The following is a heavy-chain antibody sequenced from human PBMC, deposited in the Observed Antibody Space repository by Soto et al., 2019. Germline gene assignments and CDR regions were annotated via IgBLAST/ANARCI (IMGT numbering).Heavy chain of an antibody. J-gene: IGHJ4*02. CDR2: ITSSSSTI. V-gene: IGHV3-48*02. Sequence: EVQLVESGGGLVQPGGSLRLSCAASGFTFSSNSMNWVRQAPGKGLEWVSYITSSSSTIYYADSVKGRFTISRDNAQNSVYLQMNSLRDEDTGVYYCARGRVGTAYFDYWGQGTLAIVSS. D-gene: IGHD2-21*02. CDR1: GFTFSSNS. CDR3: ARGRVGTAYFDY.